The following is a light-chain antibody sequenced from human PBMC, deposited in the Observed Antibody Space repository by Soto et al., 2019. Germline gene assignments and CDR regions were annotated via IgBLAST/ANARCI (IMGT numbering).Light chain of an antibody. J-gene: IGKJ5*01. CDR1: QSVGSN. CDR3: QRGDT. Sequence: EIVLTQSPATLSLSPGERATLSCRVSQSVGSNLAWYQQKPGQAPRLLIYDTSNRATGIPARFSGSGSGTDFTLTISSLEPEDFAVYYCQRGDTFGQGTRLEIK. V-gene: IGKV3-11*01. CDR2: DTS.